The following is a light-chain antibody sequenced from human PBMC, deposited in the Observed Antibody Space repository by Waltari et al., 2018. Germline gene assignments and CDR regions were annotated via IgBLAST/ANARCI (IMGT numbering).Light chain of an antibody. CDR1: KNIRTD. J-gene: IGKJ1*01. V-gene: IGKV1-6*01. CDR2: GSS. Sequence: AIQMTQSPSSLSASVGDRVTITCRASKNIRTDLSWYQQKPGKAPKLLIYGSSILYGGVPSRFSGSGSGTVFTLTISSLQPEDFATYYCLQDDSYIQSFGQGTKVEIK. CDR3: LQDDSYIQS.